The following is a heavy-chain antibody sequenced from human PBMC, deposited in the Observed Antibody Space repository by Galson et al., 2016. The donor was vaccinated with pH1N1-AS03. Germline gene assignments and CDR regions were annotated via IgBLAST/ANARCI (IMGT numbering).Heavy chain of an antibody. CDR2: IYPGDSDT. D-gene: IGHD6-6*01. CDR3: ASSRIAAHTYYYHGIDV. Sequence: QSGAEVKKPGESLKISCKGSGHIFANYWIGWVRQTPGKGLEWMGLIYPGDSDTRYSPSFHGQVAITADKSLSTAYLQWSSLKASDPAMYYCASSRIAAHTYYYHGIDVWGQGTTVTVSS. V-gene: IGHV5-51*01. CDR1: GHIFANYW. J-gene: IGHJ6*02.